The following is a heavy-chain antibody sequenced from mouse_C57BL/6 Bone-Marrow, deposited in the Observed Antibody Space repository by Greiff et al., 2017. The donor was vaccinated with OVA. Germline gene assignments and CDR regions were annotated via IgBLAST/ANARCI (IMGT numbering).Heavy chain of an antibody. V-gene: IGHV1-63*01. CDR3: ARYYAYSRNYFDY. Sequence: VKLQESGAELVRPGTSVKMSCKASGYTFTNYWIGWAKQRPGHGLEWIGDIYPGGGYTNYNEKFKGKATLTADKSSSTAYMQFSSLTSEDSAIYYCARYYAYSRNYFDYWGQGTTLTVSS. J-gene: IGHJ2*01. D-gene: IGHD1-1*02. CDR2: IYPGGGYT. CDR1: GYTFTNYW.